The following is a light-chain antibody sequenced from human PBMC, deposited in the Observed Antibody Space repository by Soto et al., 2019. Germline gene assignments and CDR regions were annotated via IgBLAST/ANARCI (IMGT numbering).Light chain of an antibody. J-gene: IGKJ1*01. CDR2: DAS. CDR3: QQRSNWPPWT. CDR1: QSVSSN. Sequence: EIVLTQSPGTLSLSPGERATLSCRASQSVSSNLAWYQQKPGQAPRLLIYDASNRATGIPARFSGSGSGTDFTLTISSLEPEDFAVYYGQQRSNWPPWTFGQGTKVDIK. V-gene: IGKV3-11*01.